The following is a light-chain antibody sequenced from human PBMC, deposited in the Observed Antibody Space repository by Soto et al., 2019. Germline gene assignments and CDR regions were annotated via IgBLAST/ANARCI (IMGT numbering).Light chain of an antibody. V-gene: IGKV3-15*01. CDR2: GAS. Sequence: EIEMTQSPATLSVXXXXXATLSCRASQSVNTNLAWYQQKPGQAPRLLIYGASTRAPGIPARFSGSGSGTEFTLTVSSLQSEDFAVYYCQQYNHWPPWLTFGGGTKVEVK. CDR1: QSVNTN. J-gene: IGKJ4*01. CDR3: QQYNHWPPWLT.